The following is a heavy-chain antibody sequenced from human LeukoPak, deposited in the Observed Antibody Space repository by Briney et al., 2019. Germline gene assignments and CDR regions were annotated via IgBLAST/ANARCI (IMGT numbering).Heavy chain of an antibody. D-gene: IGHD5-18*01. CDR3: ARGGDTAMVTISYYFDY. V-gene: IGHV3-23*01. CDR2: ITSSGGST. J-gene: IGHJ4*02. Sequence: GGSLRLSCAGSGFTFSSYAMSWVRQAPGKGLEWVSAITSSGGSTYYADSVKGRFTISRDNSKSTLYLQMNSLRAEDTAVYYCARGGDTAMVTISYYFDYWGQGTLVTVSS. CDR1: GFTFSSYA.